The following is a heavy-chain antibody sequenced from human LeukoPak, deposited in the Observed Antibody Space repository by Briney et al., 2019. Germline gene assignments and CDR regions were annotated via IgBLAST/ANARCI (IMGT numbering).Heavy chain of an antibody. V-gene: IGHV3-23*01. CDR2: IGGTGDNT. D-gene: IGHD4-11*01. CDR3: AGDMTTITNFDY. Sequence: PGGPLRLSCAASGFTFSSHAMSWVRQAPGMGLEWVASIGGTGDNTFYAESVKGRFTISRDNSKNTLFLQMNSLRAEDTAVYYCAGDMTTITNFDYWGQGTLVTVSS. CDR1: GFTFSSHA. J-gene: IGHJ4*02.